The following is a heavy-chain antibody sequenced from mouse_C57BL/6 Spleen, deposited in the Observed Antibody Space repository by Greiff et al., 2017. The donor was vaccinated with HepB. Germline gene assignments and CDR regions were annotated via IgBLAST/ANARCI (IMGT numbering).Heavy chain of an antibody. CDR2: INYDGSST. D-gene: IGHD2-3*01. Sequence: EVMLVESEGGLVQPGSSMKLSCTASGFTFSDYYMAWVRQVPEKGLEWVANINYDGSSTYYLDSLKSRFIISRDNAKNILYLQMSSLKSEDTATYYCARDYDGYDYWGQGTLVTVSA. CDR1: GFTFSDYY. CDR3: ARDYDGYDY. V-gene: IGHV5-16*01. J-gene: IGHJ3*01.